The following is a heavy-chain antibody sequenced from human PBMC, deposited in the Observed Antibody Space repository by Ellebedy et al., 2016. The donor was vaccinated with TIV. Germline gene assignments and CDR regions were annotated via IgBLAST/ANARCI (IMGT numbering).Heavy chain of an antibody. CDR1: GYTFTGYY. D-gene: IGHD6-19*01. V-gene: IGHV1-2*02. Sequence: ASVKVSCKASGYTFTGYYMHWVRQAPGQGLEWMGWINPNSGGTNYAQKFQGRVTMTRDTSISTAYMELSRLRSDDTAVYYCAGPGIAVAGLPYYYYYGMDVWGQGTTVTVSS. J-gene: IGHJ6*02. CDR3: AGPGIAVAGLPYYYYYGMDV. CDR2: INPNSGGT.